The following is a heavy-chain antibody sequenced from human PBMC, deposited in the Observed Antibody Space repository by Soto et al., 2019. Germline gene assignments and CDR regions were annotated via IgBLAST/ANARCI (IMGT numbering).Heavy chain of an antibody. V-gene: IGHV3-33*01. CDR3: ARDPGRLGLDY. J-gene: IGHJ4*02. CDR1: GFSFSSYG. D-gene: IGHD3-10*01. Sequence: QVQLVESGGGVVQPGRSLRLSCAASGFSFSSYGMHWVRQAPGKGLEWVAVIWYDGSNKYYADSVKGRFTISRDNSKNTLYLQMNSLRAEDTAVYYCARDPGRLGLDYWGQGTLVTVSS. CDR2: IWYDGSNK.